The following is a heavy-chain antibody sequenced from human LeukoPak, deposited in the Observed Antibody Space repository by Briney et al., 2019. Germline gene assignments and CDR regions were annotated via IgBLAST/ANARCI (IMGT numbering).Heavy chain of an antibody. CDR1: GFTFSSCG. D-gene: IGHD2-15*01. CDR3: AKDGLYCSGGSCYSNWFDP. V-gene: IGHV3-30*18. J-gene: IGHJ5*02. Sequence: GGSLRLSCAASGFTFSSCGVHWVRQAPGKGLEWVAVISYDGSNKYYADSVKGRFTISRDNSKNTLYLQMNSLRAEDTAVYYCAKDGLYCSGGSCYSNWFDPWGQGTLVTVSS. CDR2: ISYDGSNK.